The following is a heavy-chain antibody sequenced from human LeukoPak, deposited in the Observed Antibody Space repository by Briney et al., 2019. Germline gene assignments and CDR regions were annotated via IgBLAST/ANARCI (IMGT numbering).Heavy chain of an antibody. V-gene: IGHV3-33*01. CDR1: GFTLSSYV. D-gene: IGHD2-15*01. Sequence: PGGSLRPSCAASGFTLSSYVMHWVRQAPGKGLEWVAVIWYDENNKYYADSVKGRFTISRDNSKNTLYLQMNSLRAEDTAVYYCARDVADAFDIWGQGTMVTVSS. J-gene: IGHJ3*02. CDR2: IWYDENNK. CDR3: ARDVADAFDI.